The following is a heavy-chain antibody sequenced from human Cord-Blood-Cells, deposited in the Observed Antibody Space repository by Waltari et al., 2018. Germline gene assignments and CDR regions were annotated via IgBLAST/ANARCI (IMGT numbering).Heavy chain of an antibody. CDR1: GGSFSGYY. D-gene: IGHD2-2*01. CDR3: ARIGYCSSTSCYDAFDI. CDR2: INHSGST. V-gene: IGHV4-34*01. J-gene: IGHJ3*02. Sequence: QVQLQQWGAGLLKPSETLSLTCAVYGGSFSGYYWSWLCQPPGKGLEWIGEINHSGSTNYNPSLKSRVTISVDTSKNQFSLKLSSVTAADTAVYYCARIGYCSSTSCYDAFDIWGQGTMVTVSS.